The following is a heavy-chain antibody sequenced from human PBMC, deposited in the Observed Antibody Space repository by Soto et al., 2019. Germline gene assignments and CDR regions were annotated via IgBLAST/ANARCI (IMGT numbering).Heavy chain of an antibody. V-gene: IGHV4-4*02. CDR3: AVIWGALANIAGWFGP. J-gene: IGHJ5*02. CDR1: NGSITNDNW. CDR2: IYHTGST. D-gene: IGHD3-16*01. Sequence: QVQLQESGPGLVKPSGTLSLTCAVSNGSITNDNWWSWGRQSPGKGLEWIGDIYHTGSTNYNPPLKSRVILSIDRAKNTFSLRLSSVTAADPAVYYCAVIWGALANIAGWFGPWGQGTLFTVSS.